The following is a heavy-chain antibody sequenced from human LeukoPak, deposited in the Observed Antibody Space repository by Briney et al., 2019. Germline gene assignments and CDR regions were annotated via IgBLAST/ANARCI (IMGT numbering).Heavy chain of an antibody. CDR3: ARGRLGGSGSYYNVLDY. J-gene: IGHJ4*02. D-gene: IGHD3-10*01. CDR2: ISYSGST. V-gene: IGHV4-59*11. CDR1: GGSISSHY. Sequence: SETLSLTCTVSGGSISSHYWSWIRQPPGKGLEWIGYISYSGSTNYNPSLKSRVTISVDTSRNQFSLKLSSVTAADTAVYYCARGRLGGSGSYYNVLDYWGQGTLVTVSS.